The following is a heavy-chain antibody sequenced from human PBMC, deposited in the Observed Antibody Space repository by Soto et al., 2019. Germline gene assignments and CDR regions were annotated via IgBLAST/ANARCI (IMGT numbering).Heavy chain of an antibody. Sequence: GGSLRLSCAASGFSLRTSGMHWLRRAPGKGLEWVGSIWYDVAKRCYANSVKGRSTISKDNSNNILFLQMIGLRAEDTAVYYCARDVVTAVAGSVNVFDPWGQGTLVTVSS. CDR3: ARDVVTAVAGSVNVFDP. CDR1: GFSLRTSG. D-gene: IGHD6-19*01. J-gene: IGHJ5*02. V-gene: IGHV3-33*01. CDR2: IWYDVAKR.